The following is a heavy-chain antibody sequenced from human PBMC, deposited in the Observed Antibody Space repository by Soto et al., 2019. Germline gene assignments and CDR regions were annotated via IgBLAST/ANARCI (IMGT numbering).Heavy chain of an antibody. V-gene: IGHV1-69*01. J-gene: IGHJ4*02. CDR3: ARGGLIFRNFFDY. CDR1: GDTFNSYA. D-gene: IGHD2-21*02. CDR2: LIPIFVTA. Sequence: QLRLVQSGAEVKKPGSSVKVSCKASGDTFNSYAINWVRQAPGQGLEWMGGLIPIFVTANYAQKFQGRLTITANESTSTANTELSSLRSEDTTVYYCARGGLIFRNFFDYWGKGTLVTVSS.